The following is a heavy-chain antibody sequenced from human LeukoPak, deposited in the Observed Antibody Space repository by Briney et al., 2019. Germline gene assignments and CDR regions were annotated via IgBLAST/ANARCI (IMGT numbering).Heavy chain of an antibody. CDR2: ISAYNGNT. CDR1: GYTFTSYG. D-gene: IGHD3-22*01. V-gene: IGHV1-18*01. CDR3: ARGQDDSSGWRSDAFDI. Sequence: GASVKVSCKASGYTFTSYGISWVRQAPGQGLEWMEWISAYNGNTNYAQKLQGRVTMITDTSTSTAYMELRSLRSDDTAVYYCARGQDDSSGWRSDAFDIWGQGTMVTVSS. J-gene: IGHJ3*02.